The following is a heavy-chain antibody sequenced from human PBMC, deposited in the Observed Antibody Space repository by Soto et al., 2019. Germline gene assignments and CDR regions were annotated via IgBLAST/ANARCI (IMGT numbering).Heavy chain of an antibody. V-gene: IGHV4-59*12. CDR3: ARTYDSNGYANEFDS. J-gene: IGHJ4*02. CDR1: GRSITSYY. D-gene: IGHD3-22*01. Sequence: SETLSLTCSVSGRSITSYYWSWVRQPPGKGLEWIGYIYDNGITSQNPSLKSRVTMSADTSQNHFSLKLTSVTGADTAVYYCARTYDSNGYANEFDSWGQGILVTVSS. CDR2: IYDNGIT.